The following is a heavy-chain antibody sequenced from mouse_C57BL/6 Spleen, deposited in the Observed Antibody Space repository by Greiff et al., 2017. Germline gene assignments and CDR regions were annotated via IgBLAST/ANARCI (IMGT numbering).Heavy chain of an antibody. Sequence: QVQLQQPGAELVMPGASVKLSCKASGYTFTSYWMHWVKQRPGQGLEWIGEIDPSDSYTNYNQKFKGKSTLTVDKSSSTAYMQLSSLTSEDSAVYYCARWDYDRTFAYWGQGTLVTVSA. J-gene: IGHJ3*01. CDR1: GYTFTSYW. V-gene: IGHV1-69*01. D-gene: IGHD2-4*01. CDR3: ARWDYDRTFAY. CDR2: IDPSDSYT.